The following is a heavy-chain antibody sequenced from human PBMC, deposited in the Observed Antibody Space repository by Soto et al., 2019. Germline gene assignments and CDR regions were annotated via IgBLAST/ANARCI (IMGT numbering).Heavy chain of an antibody. D-gene: IGHD3-10*01. CDR3: ATNYYGSGMGWFDP. CDR2: IIPILGIA. Sequence: QVQLVQSGAEVKKPGSSVKVSCKASGGTFSSYTISWVRQAPGQGLEWMGRIIPILGIANYAQKFQGSVTITANKSTSTAYMELSSLRSEYTAVYYCATNYYGSGMGWFDPWGQGTLVTVSS. V-gene: IGHV1-69*02. J-gene: IGHJ5*02. CDR1: GGTFSSYT.